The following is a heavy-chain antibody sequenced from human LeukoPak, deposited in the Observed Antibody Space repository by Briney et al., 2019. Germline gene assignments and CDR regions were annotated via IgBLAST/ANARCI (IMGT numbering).Heavy chain of an antibody. CDR2: ISSSGSTI. J-gene: IGHJ4*02. CDR1: GFTFSDYY. D-gene: IGHD3-22*01. CDR3: ARGPYYYDSSGYYYDGQLFDY. V-gene: IGHV3-11*04. Sequence: GGSLRLSCAASGFTFSDYYMSWIRQAPGKGLEWVSYISSSGSTIYYADSVKGRFTISRDNAKNSLYLQMNSLRAEDTAVYYCARGPYYYDSSGYYYDGQLFDYWGQGTLVTVSS.